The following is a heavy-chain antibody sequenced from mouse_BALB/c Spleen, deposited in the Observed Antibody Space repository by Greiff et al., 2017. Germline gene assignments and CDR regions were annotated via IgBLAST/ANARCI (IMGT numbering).Heavy chain of an antibody. CDR2: INPGSGGT. D-gene: IGHD2-4*01. CDR1: GYAFTNYL. CDR3: ARKGITTGFFDY. J-gene: IGHJ2*01. V-gene: IGHV1-54*01. Sequence: QVQLKESGPELVKPGASVKVSCKASGYAFTNYLIEWVKQRPGQGLEWSGVINPGSGGTNYNEKFKGKATLTADKSSSTAYMQLSSLTSEDSAVYFCARKGITTGFFDYWGQGTTLTVSS.